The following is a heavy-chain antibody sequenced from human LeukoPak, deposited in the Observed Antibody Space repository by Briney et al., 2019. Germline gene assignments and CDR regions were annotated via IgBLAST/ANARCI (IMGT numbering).Heavy chain of an antibody. CDR1: GFTFSNYA. CDR2: ISGGGGST. J-gene: IGHJ6*02. Sequence: PGGSLRLSCAASGFTFSNYAMTWVRQAPGKGLEWVSGISGGGGSTYYADSVKGRFTISRDNSKNTLYLEMNSLRAEDTAVYYCAKVHYYGSIGYYYYYAMDVWGQGTTVTVSS. CDR3: AKVHYYGSIGYYYYYAMDV. D-gene: IGHD3-22*01. V-gene: IGHV3-23*01.